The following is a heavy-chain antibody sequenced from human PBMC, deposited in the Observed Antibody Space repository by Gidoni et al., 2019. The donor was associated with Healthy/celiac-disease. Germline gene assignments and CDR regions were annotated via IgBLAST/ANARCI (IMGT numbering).Heavy chain of an antibody. CDR2: IYSGGST. CDR3: ARELERADAFDI. V-gene: IGHV3-53*04. D-gene: IGHD1-1*01. CDR1: GFTASSTY. J-gene: IGHJ3*02. Sequence: EVQLVEFGGGLVQPGGSMRLSCAASGFTASSTYMSLVRQAPGKGLEWVSFIYSGGSTYYADSVKGRFTISRHNSKNTLYLQMNSLRAEDTAVYYCARELERADAFDIWGQGTMVTVSS.